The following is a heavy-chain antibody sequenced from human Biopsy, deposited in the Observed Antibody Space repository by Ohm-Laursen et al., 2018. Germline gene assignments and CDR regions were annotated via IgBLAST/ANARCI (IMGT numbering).Heavy chain of an antibody. CDR3: ARDRGYYSDRTVPGYFDL. Sequence: TLSLTWAVYGATFSDYYWSWIRQPPGKGLEWIGQINQSGETKYNPSLQSRVTISVDTSKNHFSLRLRSVTPADTAIYYCARDRGYYSDRTVPGYFDLWGRGTLVTVSS. CDR1: GATFSDYY. D-gene: IGHD3-22*01. V-gene: IGHV4-34*01. CDR2: INQSGET. J-gene: IGHJ2*01.